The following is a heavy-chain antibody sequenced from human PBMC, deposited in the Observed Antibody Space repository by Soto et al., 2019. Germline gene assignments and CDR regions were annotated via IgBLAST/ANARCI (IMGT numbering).Heavy chain of an antibody. D-gene: IGHD1-26*01. V-gene: IGHV3-53*01. CDR3: AKMYSGSSPLQY. CDR2: IYSGGST. J-gene: IGHJ4*02. CDR1: GFTVSSTY. Sequence: GGSPRLSCAASGFTVSSTYMSWVRQAPGKGLEWVSVIYSGGSTFYADSVKGRFTISRDNSKNTLYLHMNSLRAEDTAVYYCAKMYSGSSPLQYWGQGTLVTVSS.